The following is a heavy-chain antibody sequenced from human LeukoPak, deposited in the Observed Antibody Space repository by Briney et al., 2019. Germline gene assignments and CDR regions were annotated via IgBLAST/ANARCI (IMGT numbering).Heavy chain of an antibody. Sequence: GGSLRLSCTASGFTFGDYAMSWFRQAPGKGLEWVSYISTSGSTIYYADSVKGRFTISRDNAKNSLYLQMNSLRAEDTAVYYCARPITVTTLFDYWGQGTLVTVSS. CDR1: GFTFGDYA. J-gene: IGHJ4*02. CDR2: ISTSGSTI. V-gene: IGHV3-11*04. D-gene: IGHD4-17*01. CDR3: ARPITVTTLFDY.